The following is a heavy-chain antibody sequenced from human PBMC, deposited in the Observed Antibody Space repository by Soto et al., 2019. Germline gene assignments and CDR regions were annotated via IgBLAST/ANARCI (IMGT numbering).Heavy chain of an antibody. CDR1: GYTFTGYY. Sequence: KVSCKASGYTFTGYYVHWVREAPGQGLEWMGWINPETGGTSYAQKFQGRVTLSRDTSINTAYLEVSRLRFDDAAVYFCARERYQVISDGMDVWGQGTTVTVS. CDR3: ARERYQVISDGMDV. D-gene: IGHD2-2*01. J-gene: IGHJ6*02. CDR2: INPETGGT. V-gene: IGHV1-2*02.